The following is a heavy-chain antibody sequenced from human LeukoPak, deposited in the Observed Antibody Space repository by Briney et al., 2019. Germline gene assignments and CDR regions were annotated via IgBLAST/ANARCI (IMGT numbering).Heavy chain of an antibody. V-gene: IGHV3-23*01. D-gene: IGHD1-26*01. J-gene: IGHJ3*01. CDR2: IVANGGST. CDR1: GFTFSSYA. CDR3: ARVIFNYGGSNYGKAFYF. Sequence: GGSLRLSCAASGFTFSSYAMSWVRQAPGKRLEGVSTIVANGGSTFYADSVKGRFTISRDNSKNTLYLQLSSLRADDTAAYYCARVIFNYGGSNYGKAFYFWGQGTMVTVSS.